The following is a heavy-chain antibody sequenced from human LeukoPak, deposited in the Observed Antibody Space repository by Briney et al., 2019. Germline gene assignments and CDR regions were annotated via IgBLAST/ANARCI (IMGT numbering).Heavy chain of an antibody. CDR1: GGSICSGSYY. V-gene: IGHV4-61*02. Sequence: SQTLSLTCTVSGGSICSGSYYWSWIRQPAGKGLEWIGRIYTSGSTNYNPSLKSRVTISVDTSKNQFSLKLSSVTAADTAVYYCARDLFSSSWYANDAFDIWGQGTMVTVSS. CDR2: IYTSGST. D-gene: IGHD6-13*01. CDR3: ARDLFSSSWYANDAFDI. J-gene: IGHJ3*02.